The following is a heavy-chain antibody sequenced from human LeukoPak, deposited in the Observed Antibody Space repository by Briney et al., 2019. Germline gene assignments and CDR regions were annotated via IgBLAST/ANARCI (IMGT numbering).Heavy chain of an antibody. J-gene: IGHJ3*02. CDR2: IYHSGTS. Sequence: SETLSLTCTVSGGSIRSSSYYWGWIRQPPGRGLEWIGSIYHSGTSYYNPSLKSRVTISVDTSKNQFSLNLSSVTAADTAVYYCARDLGRYYDRGTLSAFDIWGQGTMVTVSS. CDR1: GGSIRSSSYY. D-gene: IGHD3-9*01. V-gene: IGHV4-39*07. CDR3: ARDLGRYYDRGTLSAFDI.